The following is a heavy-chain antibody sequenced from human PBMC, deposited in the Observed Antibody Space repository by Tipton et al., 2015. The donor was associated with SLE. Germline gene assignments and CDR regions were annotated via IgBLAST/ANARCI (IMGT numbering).Heavy chain of an antibody. CDR1: GFAFSSNA. V-gene: IGHV3-23*01. CDR2: ISNSGDSK. D-gene: IGHD3-16*01. CDR3: ARVSVAGTFGGDFQV. Sequence: SLRLSCAASGFAFSSNALTWVRQAPGKGLEWVSTISNSGDSKYYADSVKGRFTISRDNSKNTLYLQMNSLRAEDTAVYYCARVSVAGTFGGDFQVWGQGTLVTVAS. J-gene: IGHJ1*01.